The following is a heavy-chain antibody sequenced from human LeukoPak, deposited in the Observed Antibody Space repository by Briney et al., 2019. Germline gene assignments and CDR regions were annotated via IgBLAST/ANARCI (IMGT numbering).Heavy chain of an antibody. CDR3: AGGHRYDYGAQMVFDL. Sequence: PGGSLRLSCAASGFTFSSYAMHWVRQAPGKGLEWVAVISYDGSNKYYADSVKGRFTISRDNSKNTLYLQMNSLRAEDTAVYYCAGGHRYDYGAQMVFDLWGQGTMVSVSS. CDR2: ISYDGSNK. D-gene: IGHD3-16*01. V-gene: IGHV3-30-3*01. CDR1: GFTFSSYA. J-gene: IGHJ3*01.